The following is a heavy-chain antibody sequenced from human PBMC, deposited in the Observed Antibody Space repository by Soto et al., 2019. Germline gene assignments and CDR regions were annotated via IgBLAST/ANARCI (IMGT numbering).Heavy chain of an antibody. CDR3: ARGPLSVTIQSSFDP. CDR1: GDSVSSNSAA. CDR2: TYYRSKWYN. V-gene: IGHV6-1*01. J-gene: IGHJ5*02. D-gene: IGHD4-17*01. Sequence: KQSQTLSLTCAISGDSVSSNSAAWNWIRQSPSRGLEWLGRTYYRSKWYNDYAVSVKSRITINPDTSKNQFSLQLNSVTPEDTAVYYCARGPLSVTIQSSFDPWGQGTLVTVSS.